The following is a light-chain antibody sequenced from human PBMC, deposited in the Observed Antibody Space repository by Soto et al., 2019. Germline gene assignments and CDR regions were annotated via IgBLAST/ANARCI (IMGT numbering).Light chain of an antibody. Sequence: SVLTQPASVSGSPGQSIIISCTGTSSDVGGYEFVSWYQQHPGKAPKLMIYEVSNRPSGVSNRFSGSKSGNTASLTISGLQAEDEADYYCSSYTSSTRVVFGGGTKLTVL. V-gene: IGLV2-14*01. CDR3: SSYTSSTRVV. CDR2: EVS. CDR1: SSDVGGYEF. J-gene: IGLJ2*01.